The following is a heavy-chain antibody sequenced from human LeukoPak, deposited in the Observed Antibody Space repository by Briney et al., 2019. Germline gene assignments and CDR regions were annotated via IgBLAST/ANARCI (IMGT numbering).Heavy chain of an antibody. Sequence: GGSLRLSCAASGFTFSRYGMHWVRQGPGKGLEWVAFIQYDGTNKYYGDFVKGRFTISRDNSKNTLYLQMNSLRVEDTAAYYCAKDESPYYDYVWGSYDQWGQGSLVTVSS. CDR1: GFTFSRYG. V-gene: IGHV3-30*02. CDR2: IQYDGTNK. D-gene: IGHD3-16*01. J-gene: IGHJ4*02. CDR3: AKDESPYYDYVWGSYDQ.